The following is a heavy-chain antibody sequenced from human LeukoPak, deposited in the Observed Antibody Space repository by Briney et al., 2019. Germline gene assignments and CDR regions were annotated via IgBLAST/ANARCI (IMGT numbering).Heavy chain of an antibody. Sequence: PGGSLRLSCSASGFTFSSYAMHWVRQAPGKGLEYVSAISSNGGSTYYADSVKGRFTISRDSSKNTLYLQMSSLRAEDTAVYYCVKEMLGRVVDTAMVVDFDYWGQGTLVTVSS. CDR3: VKEMLGRVVDTAMVVDFDY. CDR2: ISSNGGST. CDR1: GFTFSSYA. D-gene: IGHD5-18*01. J-gene: IGHJ4*02. V-gene: IGHV3-64D*06.